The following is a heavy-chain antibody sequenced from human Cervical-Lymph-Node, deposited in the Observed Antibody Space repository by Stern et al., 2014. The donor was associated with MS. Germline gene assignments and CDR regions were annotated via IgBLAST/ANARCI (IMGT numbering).Heavy chain of an antibody. V-gene: IGHV5-51*03. CDR3: ARGRGIALRPDY. CDR2: IYPGDSET. D-gene: IGHD6-13*01. J-gene: IGHJ4*02. Sequence: EVKLVQSGAALKKPGESLRISCKGSGYSLTNTWIGWVRQMPGKGLEWMVIIYPGDSETIYSPAYQGQFTISADKSINTAYLQWSSLKASYTAMYYCARGRGIALRPDYWGQGTLVTVSS. CDR1: GYSLTNTW.